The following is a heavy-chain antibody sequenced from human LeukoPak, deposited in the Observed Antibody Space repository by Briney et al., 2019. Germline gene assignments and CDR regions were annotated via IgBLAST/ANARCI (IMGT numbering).Heavy chain of an antibody. V-gene: IGHV1-2*02. J-gene: IGHJ4*02. CDR2: INPNSGGT. CDR3: ARDLGGIFGVVNTFDY. D-gene: IGHD3-3*01. Sequence: ASVKVSCKASGYTFTGYYMHWVRQAPGQGLEWMGWINPNSGGTNYAQKFQGRVTMTRDTSISTAYMELSRLRSGDTAVYYCARDLGGIFGVVNTFDYWGQGTLVTVSS. CDR1: GYTFTGYY.